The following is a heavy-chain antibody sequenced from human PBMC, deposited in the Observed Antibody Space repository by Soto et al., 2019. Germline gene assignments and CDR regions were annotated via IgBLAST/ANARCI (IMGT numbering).Heavy chain of an antibody. Sequence: GGSLRLSCAASGFTFSSYGMHWVRQAPGKGLEWVAVISYDGSNKYYADSAKGRFTISRDNSKNTLYLQMNSLRAEDTAVYYCAISITMIVVVIITDVWDQGTTVTVSS. D-gene: IGHD3-22*01. V-gene: IGHV3-30*03. CDR2: ISYDGSNK. CDR3: AISITMIVVVIITDV. CDR1: GFTFSSYG. J-gene: IGHJ6*02.